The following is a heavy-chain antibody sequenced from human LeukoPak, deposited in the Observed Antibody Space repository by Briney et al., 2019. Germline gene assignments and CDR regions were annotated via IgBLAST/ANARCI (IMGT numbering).Heavy chain of an antibody. CDR2: ITGSGGST. D-gene: IGHD2-21*01. CDR3: AKGLVVVVIAAGAGFDY. J-gene: IGHJ4*02. Sequence: GGSLRLSCAASGFTFSSYAMSWVRQAPGKGLEWVSAITGSGGSTYYADSVKGRFTISRDNSKNTLYLQMNSLRAEDTAVYYCAKGLVVVVIAAGAGFDYWGQGTLVTVSS. V-gene: IGHV3-23*01. CDR1: GFTFSSYA.